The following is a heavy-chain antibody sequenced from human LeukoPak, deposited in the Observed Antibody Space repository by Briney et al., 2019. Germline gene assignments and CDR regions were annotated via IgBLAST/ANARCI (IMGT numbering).Heavy chain of an antibody. Sequence: GASVKVSCKASGYTFTSYGISWVRQAPGQGLEWMGWISAYNGNTNYAQKLQGRVTTTTDTSTSTAYMELRSLRSDDTAVYYCARSIVVVTAVSHFDYWGQGTLVTVSS. CDR1: GYTFTSYG. J-gene: IGHJ4*02. CDR2: ISAYNGNT. CDR3: ARSIVVVTAVSHFDY. V-gene: IGHV1-18*01. D-gene: IGHD2-21*02.